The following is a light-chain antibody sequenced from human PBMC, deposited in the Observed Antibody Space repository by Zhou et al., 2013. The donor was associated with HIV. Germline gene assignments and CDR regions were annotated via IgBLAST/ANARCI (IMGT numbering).Light chain of an antibody. CDR2: DVN. V-gene: IGLV2-11*01. CDR1: SSDVGGYNY. Sequence: QSALTQPRSVSGSPGQSVAISCTGTSSDVGGYNYVSWYQHHPGKAPKIMIYDVNTRPSGVPDRFSGSKSGNTASLTISGLQAEDEANYYCCSYAGTFYVFGTGTKVTV. J-gene: IGLJ1*01. CDR3: CSYAGTFYV.